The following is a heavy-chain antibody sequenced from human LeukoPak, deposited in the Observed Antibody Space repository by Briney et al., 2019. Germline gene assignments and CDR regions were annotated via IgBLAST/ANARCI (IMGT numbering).Heavy chain of an antibody. Sequence: SSETLSLTCTVSGGSISSYYWSWIRQPPGKGLEWIGYIYYSGSTNYNPSLKSRVTISVDTSKNQLSLKLSSVTAADTAVYYCARDLPMNYGAVAGVFYYYGMDVWGQGTTVTVSS. CDR3: ARDLPMNYGAVAGVFYYYGMDV. J-gene: IGHJ6*02. V-gene: IGHV4-59*01. CDR2: IYYSGST. D-gene: IGHD6-19*01. CDR1: GGSISSYY.